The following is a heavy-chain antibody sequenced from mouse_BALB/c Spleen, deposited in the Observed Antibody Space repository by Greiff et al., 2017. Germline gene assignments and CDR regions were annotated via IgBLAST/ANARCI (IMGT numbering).Heavy chain of an antibody. D-gene: IGHD1-1*01. CDR3: ARDRYYGSSYNWYFDV. V-gene: IGHV5-4*02. CDR1: GFTFSDYY. Sequence: EVKLMESGGGLVKPGGSLKLSCAASGFTFSDYYMYWVRQTPEKRLEWVATISDGGSYTYYPDSVKGRFTISRDNAKNNLYLQMSSLKSEDTAMYYCARDRYYGSSYNWYFDVWGAGTTVTVSS. CDR2: ISDGGSYT. J-gene: IGHJ1*01.